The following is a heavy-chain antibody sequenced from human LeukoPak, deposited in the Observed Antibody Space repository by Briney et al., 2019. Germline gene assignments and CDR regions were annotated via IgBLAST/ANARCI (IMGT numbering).Heavy chain of an antibody. CDR3: AKKNVEGGFGESHNWFDP. V-gene: IGHV3-23*01. CDR1: GFTFSSYA. J-gene: IGHJ5*02. Sequence: GGSLRLSCAASGFTFSSYAMSWVRQAPGKGLEWVSAISGSGGSTYYADSVKGRFTISRDNSKNTLYLQMNSLRAEDTAVYYCAKKNVEGGFGESHNWFDPWSQGTLVTVSS. CDR2: ISGSGGST. D-gene: IGHD3-10*01.